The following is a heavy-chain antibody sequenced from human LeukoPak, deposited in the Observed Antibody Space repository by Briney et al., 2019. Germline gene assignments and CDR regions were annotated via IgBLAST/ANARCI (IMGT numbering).Heavy chain of an antibody. CDR1: GYTFTSYD. Sequence: ASVKVSCKASGYTFTSYDINWVRQATGQGLEWMGWMNPNSGNTGYAQKFQGRVTMTRDTSIRTAHMELSRLRSDDTAVYYCARVDDRGHYYDSSGPRKLFDYWGQGTLVTVSS. J-gene: IGHJ4*02. CDR3: ARVDDRGHYYDSSGPRKLFDY. D-gene: IGHD3-22*01. V-gene: IGHV1-8*01. CDR2: MNPNSGNT.